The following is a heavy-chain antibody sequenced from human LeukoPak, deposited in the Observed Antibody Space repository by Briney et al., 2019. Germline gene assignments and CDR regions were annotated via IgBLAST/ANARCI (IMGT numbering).Heavy chain of an antibody. D-gene: IGHD3-10*01. J-gene: IGHJ4*02. CDR1: GSTFSSYA. CDR3: AKTEKGAYYYGSGSLDV. V-gene: IGHV3-23*01. Sequence: GGSLRLSCAASGSTFSSYAMSWVRQAPGKGLEWVSAISGSGGSTYYADSVKGRFTISRDNSKNTLYLQMNSLRAEDTAVYYCAKTEKGAYYYGSGSLDVWGQGTLVTVSS. CDR2: ISGSGGST.